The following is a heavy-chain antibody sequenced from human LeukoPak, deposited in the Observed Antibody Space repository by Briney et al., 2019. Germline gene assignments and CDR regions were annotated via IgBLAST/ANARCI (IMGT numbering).Heavy chain of an antibody. D-gene: IGHD6-6*01. CDR1: GGSISSYY. V-gene: IGHV4-4*08. CDR3: ARIEYSSSAGLGY. CDR2: IYTSGST. J-gene: IGHJ4*02. Sequence: SETLSFTCTVSGGSISSYYWSWIRQPPGKGLEWIGYIYTSGSTNYNPSLKSRVTMSVDTSKNQFSLKLSSVTAADSAVYYCARIEYSSSAGLGYWGQGTLVTVSS.